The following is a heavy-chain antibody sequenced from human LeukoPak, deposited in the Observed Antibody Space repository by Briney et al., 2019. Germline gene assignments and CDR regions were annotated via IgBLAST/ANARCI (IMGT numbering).Heavy chain of an antibody. D-gene: IGHD3-22*01. CDR2: IYSGGNT. CDR1: GFTVSSNY. CDR3: ARGRTYYYDTSGYYPSIYYGMDV. Sequence: GGSLRLSCAASGFTVSSNYMSWVRQAPGKGLEWVSVIYSGGNTYYADSVKGRFTISRDNSKNTLYLQMNSLRAEDTAVYYCARGRTYYYDTSGYYPSIYYGMDVWGQGTTVIVS. V-gene: IGHV3-66*01. J-gene: IGHJ6*02.